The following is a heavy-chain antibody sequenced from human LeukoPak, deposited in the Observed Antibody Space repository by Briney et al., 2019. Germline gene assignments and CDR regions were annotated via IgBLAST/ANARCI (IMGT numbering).Heavy chain of an antibody. V-gene: IGHV3-66*01. CDR2: IYSGGST. D-gene: IGHD5-18*01. Sequence: GGSLRLSCAASGFTVSSNYMSWVRQAPGKGLEWVSVIYSGGSTYYADSVKGRFTISRDNSKNTLYLQMNSLRAEDTAVYYCARFGYGYPFDYWGQGTLVTVSS. CDR1: GFTVSSNY. J-gene: IGHJ4*02. CDR3: ARFGYGYPFDY.